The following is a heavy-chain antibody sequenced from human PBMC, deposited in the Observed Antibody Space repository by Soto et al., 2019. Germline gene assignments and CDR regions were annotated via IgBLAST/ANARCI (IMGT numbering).Heavy chain of an antibody. CDR1: GGTFSSYA. CDR2: LIPIFGTA. Sequence: QVQLVQSGAEVKKPGSSVKVSCKASGGTFSSYAISWVRQAPGQGLEWMGGLIPIFGTANYAQKFQGRATITADESTSTAYRELSSLRSEDTAVYYCAGHVPAAGYYYGMDCWGQGTTVTVSS. V-gene: IGHV1-69*12. D-gene: IGHD2-2*01. J-gene: IGHJ6*02. CDR3: AGHVPAAGYYYGMDC.